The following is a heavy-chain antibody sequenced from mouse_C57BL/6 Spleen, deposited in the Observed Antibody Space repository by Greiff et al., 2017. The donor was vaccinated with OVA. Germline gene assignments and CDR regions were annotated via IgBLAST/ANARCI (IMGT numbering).Heavy chain of an antibody. V-gene: IGHV1-64*01. CDR1: GYTFTSYW. D-gene: IGHD2-9*01. CDR3: ARSYYGYDGDY. Sequence: QVQLQQPGAELVKPGASVKLSCKASGYTFTSYWMHWVKQRPGQGLEWIGMIHPNSGSTNYNEKFKSKATLTVDKSSSTAYMQLSSLTSEDSAVYYCARSYYGYDGDYWGQGTTLTVSS. J-gene: IGHJ2*01. CDR2: IHPNSGST.